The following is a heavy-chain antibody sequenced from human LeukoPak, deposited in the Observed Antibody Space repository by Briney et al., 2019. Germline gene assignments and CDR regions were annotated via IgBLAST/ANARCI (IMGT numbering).Heavy chain of an antibody. D-gene: IGHD4-17*01. V-gene: IGHV1-2*02. J-gene: IGHJ4*02. CDR1: GYSFTGYY. CDR3: ARTMTTATWDY. Sequence: ASVKVSFKASGYSFTGYYMHWVRQAPGQGLEWMGWISPYSGATHYAQIFQGRVTMTRDTSISTAYMEVSRLRSDDTAVYYCARTMTTATWDYWGQGTLVTVSS. CDR2: ISPYSGAT.